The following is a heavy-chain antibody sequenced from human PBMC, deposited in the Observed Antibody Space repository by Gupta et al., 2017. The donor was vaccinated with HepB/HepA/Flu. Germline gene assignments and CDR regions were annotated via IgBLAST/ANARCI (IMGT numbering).Heavy chain of an antibody. Sequence: QVQLQESGPGLVKPSETLSLTCTVSGGSISSYYWSWIRQPPGKGLEWIGYIYYSGSTNYNPSLKSRVTISVDTSKNQFSLKLSSVTAADTAVYYCAREKGYYDSSGSNIFDYWGQGTLVTVSS. CDR1: GGSISSYY. D-gene: IGHD3-22*01. CDR3: AREKGYYDSSGSNIFDY. J-gene: IGHJ4*02. CDR2: IYYSGST. V-gene: IGHV4-59*01.